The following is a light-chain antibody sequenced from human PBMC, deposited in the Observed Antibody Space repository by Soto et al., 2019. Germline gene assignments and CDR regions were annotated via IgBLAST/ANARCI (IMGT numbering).Light chain of an antibody. CDR2: DAY. Sequence: DIKMTQSPSILSATMGDRVTITCRASQSIRSWLAWYQQKPGKAPKLLIYDAYSLKSGVPSRFSGRRSGTEFTLTIAGLQPEDFATYYCQQYESYSPLTFGGGTKVDI. J-gene: IGKJ4*01. CDR3: QQYESYSPLT. CDR1: QSIRSW. V-gene: IGKV1-5*01.